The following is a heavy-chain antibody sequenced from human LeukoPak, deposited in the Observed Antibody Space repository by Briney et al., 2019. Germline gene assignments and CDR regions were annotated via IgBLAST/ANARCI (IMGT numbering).Heavy chain of an antibody. J-gene: IGHJ4*02. CDR3: AKDVGYCGGDCYSGFDY. CDR2: ISGSGGST. V-gene: IGHV3-23*01. D-gene: IGHD2-21*02. CDR1: GFTFSSYA. Sequence: GGSLRLSCAASGFTFSSYAMSWVRQAPGKGLEWVSAISGSGGSTYYADSVKGRFTISRDNSKNTLYLQMNSLRAEDTAVYYCAKDVGYCGGDCYSGFDYWGQGTLVTVSS.